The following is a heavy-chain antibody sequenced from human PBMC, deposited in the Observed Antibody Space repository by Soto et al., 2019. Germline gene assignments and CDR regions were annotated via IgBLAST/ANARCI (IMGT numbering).Heavy chain of an antibody. CDR3: ARLSIGIRCFDN. CDR2: MFHSGNT. D-gene: IGHD6-6*01. V-gene: IGHV4-39*01. CDR1: GGSISDRSSY. J-gene: IGHJ4*02. Sequence: SETLSLTCTVSGGSISDRSSYWGWIRQPPGKGLEWIGHMFHSGNTYYNTSLKSRVTISVDTSKNQFSLRLNFVTAADTAVYYCARLSIGIRCFDNWGQGALVTVSS.